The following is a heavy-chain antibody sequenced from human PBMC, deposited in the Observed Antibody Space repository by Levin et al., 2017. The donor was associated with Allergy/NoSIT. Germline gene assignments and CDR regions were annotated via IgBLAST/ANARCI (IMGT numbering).Heavy chain of an antibody. D-gene: IGHD2-8*02. CDR1: GFTFSSDA. Sequence: GGSLRLSCAASGFTFSSDAMHWVRQAPGKGLEWVAAISYDGSTKYYADSVKGRFTISRDNSKNTLYLQMNSLRPEDTGVYYCARATGYGTVGVDYFDCWGQGTVVTVSS. CDR2: ISYDGSTK. J-gene: IGHJ4*02. CDR3: ARATGYGTVGVDYFDC. V-gene: IGHV3-30-3*01.